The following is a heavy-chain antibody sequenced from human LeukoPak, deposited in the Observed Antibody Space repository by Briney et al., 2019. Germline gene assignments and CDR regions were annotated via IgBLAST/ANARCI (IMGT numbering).Heavy chain of an antibody. CDR1: GYTFTGYY. CDR2: INPNSGGT. CDR3: ARVFAIYGDPLGGDY. D-gene: IGHD4-17*01. V-gene: IGHV1-2*02. Sequence: GASVKVSCKASGYTFTGYYMHWVRQAPGQGLEWMGWINPNSGGTNYAQKFQGRVTMTRDTSISTAYMELSRLRSDDTAVYYRARVFAIYGDPLGGDYWGQGTLVTVSS. J-gene: IGHJ4*02.